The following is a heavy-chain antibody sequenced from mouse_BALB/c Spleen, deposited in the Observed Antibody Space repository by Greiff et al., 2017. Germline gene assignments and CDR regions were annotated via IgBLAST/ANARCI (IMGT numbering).Heavy chain of an antibody. D-gene: IGHD2-1*01. CDR2: ISYSGST. J-gene: IGHJ2*01. CDR1: GYSITSDYA. CDR3: ARDGNYGYFDY. V-gene: IGHV3-2*02. Sequence: VQLKESGPGLVKPSQSLSLTCTVTGYSITSDYAWNWIRQFPGNKLEWMGYISYSGSTSYNPSLKSRISITRDTSKNQFFLQLNSVTTEDTATYYCARDGNYGYFDYWGQGTTLTVSS.